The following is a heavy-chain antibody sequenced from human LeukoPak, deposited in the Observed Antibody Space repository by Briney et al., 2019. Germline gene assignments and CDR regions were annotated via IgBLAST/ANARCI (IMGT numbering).Heavy chain of an antibody. D-gene: IGHD3-10*01. CDR2: ISSSSSYT. V-gene: IGHV3-11*05. CDR1: GFTFSDYY. CDR3: ARDRGDGSGLFDP. Sequence: PGGSLRLSCAASGFTFSDYYMSWIRQAPGKGLEWVSYISSSSSYTNYADSVKGRFTISRDNAKNSLYLQMNSLRAEDTAVYYCARDRGDGSGLFDPWGQGTLVTVSS. J-gene: IGHJ5*02.